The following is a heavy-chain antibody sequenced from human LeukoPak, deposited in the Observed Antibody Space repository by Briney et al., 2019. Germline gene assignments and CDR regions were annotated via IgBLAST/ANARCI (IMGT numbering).Heavy chain of an antibody. Sequence: SETLSLTCTVSGGSISSDYWSWIRQPPGKGLEWIGYIYHSGSTNYNPSLKSRVTISVDTSKNQFSLKLSSVNAADTAVYYCAKSDNSGWLTWFDPWGQGTLVTVSS. V-gene: IGHV4-59*01. D-gene: IGHD6-19*01. J-gene: IGHJ5*02. CDR1: GGSISSDY. CDR2: IYHSGST. CDR3: AKSDNSGWLTWFDP.